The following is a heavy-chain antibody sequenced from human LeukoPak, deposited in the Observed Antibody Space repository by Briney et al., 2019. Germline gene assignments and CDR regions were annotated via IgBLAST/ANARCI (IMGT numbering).Heavy chain of an antibody. J-gene: IGHJ4*02. V-gene: IGHV4-34*01. CDR1: GGSISSYY. Sequence: SETLSLTCTVSGGSISSYYWSWIRQPPGKGLEWIGEINHSGSTNYNPSLKSRVTISVDTSKNQFSLKLSSVTAADTAVYYCARDQSRYCSGGSCYPDYWGQGTLVTVSS. D-gene: IGHD2-15*01. CDR2: INHSGST. CDR3: ARDQSRYCSGGSCYPDY.